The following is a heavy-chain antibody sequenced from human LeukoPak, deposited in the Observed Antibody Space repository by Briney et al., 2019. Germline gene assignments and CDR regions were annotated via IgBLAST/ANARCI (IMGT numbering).Heavy chain of an antibody. V-gene: IGHV3-21*01. CDR2: ISKSSDYI. J-gene: IGHJ4*02. CDR1: GFSFSTYT. Sequence: SGGSLRLSCAASGFSFSTYTMNWVRQAPGEGLEWVSSISKSSDYIYYADSVKGRFTISRDNAKNSLYLQMNSLRAEDTAVYYCARDLNAKYYFDYWGQGTLVTVSS. CDR3: ARDLNAKYYFDY. D-gene: IGHD4/OR15-4a*01.